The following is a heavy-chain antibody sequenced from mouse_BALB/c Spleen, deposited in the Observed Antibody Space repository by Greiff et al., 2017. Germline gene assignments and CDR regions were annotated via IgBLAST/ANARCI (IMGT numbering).Heavy chain of an antibody. CDR1: GFNIKDTY. J-gene: IGHJ4*01. Sequence: EVQLQQSGAELVKPGASVKLSCTASGFNIKDTYMHWVKQRPEQGLEWIGRIDTANGNTKYDPKFQGKATISADTSSNTAYLQLSSLTSEDTAVYYSARGHYYGPYAMDYWGQGTSVTVSS. D-gene: IGHD1-2*01. CDR3: ARGHYYGPYAMDY. CDR2: IDTANGNT. V-gene: IGHV14-3*02.